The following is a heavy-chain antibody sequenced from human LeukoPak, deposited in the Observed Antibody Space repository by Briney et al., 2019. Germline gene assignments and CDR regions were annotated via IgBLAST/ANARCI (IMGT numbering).Heavy chain of an antibody. V-gene: IGHV3-23*05. Sequence: GGSLRLSCAASGITIRNYGMTWVRQAPGRGLQWVSSINNSGTRTFYEDSVRGRFTISRDDSKNTIYLQMNSLRAEDTAIYYCAKERQGGNSYGDEAFYFDYWGQGTLVTVSS. J-gene: IGHJ4*02. CDR1: GITIRNYG. D-gene: IGHD4-23*01. CDR3: AKERQGGNSYGDEAFYFDY. CDR2: INNSGTRT.